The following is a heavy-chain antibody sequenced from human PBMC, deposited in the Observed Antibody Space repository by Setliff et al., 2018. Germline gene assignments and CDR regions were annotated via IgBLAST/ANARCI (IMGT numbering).Heavy chain of an antibody. D-gene: IGHD2-15*01. V-gene: IGHV3-33*08. CDR3: ARTCSGSGCYAGLES. CDR1: GFTFSTHR. Sequence: PGGSLRLSCAASGFTFSTHRMHWVRQAPGKGLEWVAVIWDDGGNKYHADSVKGRFTISRDNSKNTLYLQMNSLRPEDTAVYYCARTCSGSGCYAGLESWGQGTPVTVSS. J-gene: IGHJ4*02. CDR2: IWDDGGNK.